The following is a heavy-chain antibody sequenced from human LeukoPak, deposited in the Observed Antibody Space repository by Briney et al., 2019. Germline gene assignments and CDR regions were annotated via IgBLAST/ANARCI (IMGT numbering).Heavy chain of an antibody. CDR2: INPSGGST. CDR1: GYTFTSYY. CDR3: ARDREDYYGSGSYYAYYFDY. V-gene: IGHV1-46*01. Sequence: ASVKVSCKASGYTFTSYYMHWVRQAPGQGLEWMGIINPSGGSTSYAQKFQGRVTMTRDMSTSTVHMELSSLRSEDTAVYYCARDREDYYGSGSYYAYYFDYWGQGTLVTVSS. D-gene: IGHD3-10*01. J-gene: IGHJ4*02.